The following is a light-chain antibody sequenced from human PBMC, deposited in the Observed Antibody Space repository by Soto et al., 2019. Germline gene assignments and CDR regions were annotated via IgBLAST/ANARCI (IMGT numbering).Light chain of an antibody. Sequence: QSVLTQPPSVSAAPGQKVTISCSGSSSNIGNNYVSWYQQLPGTAPTLLIFDNNKRPSGIPDRFSGSKSGTSATLGITGLRTGNEADYYCGPWDSSLGTVIFGGGTKLTVL. CDR1: SSNIGNNY. CDR2: DNN. V-gene: IGLV1-51*01. J-gene: IGLJ2*01. CDR3: GPWDSSLGTVI.